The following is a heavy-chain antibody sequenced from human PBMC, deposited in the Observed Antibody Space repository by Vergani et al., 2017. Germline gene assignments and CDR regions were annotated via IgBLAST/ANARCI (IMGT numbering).Heavy chain of an antibody. V-gene: IGHV1-18*01. CDR2: ISPYNGHT. D-gene: IGHD7-27*01. Sequence: QVQLVQSGAEVKKPGASVKVSCKASGYTFSSYGISWLRQAPGQGLEWMGWISPYNGHTEYAQRLQGRVTMTTDTSTSTAYMELRSLRSDDTAVYSCAREKGTGDLDYWGQGTLVTVAS. CDR1: GYTFSSYG. J-gene: IGHJ4*02. CDR3: AREKGTGDLDY.